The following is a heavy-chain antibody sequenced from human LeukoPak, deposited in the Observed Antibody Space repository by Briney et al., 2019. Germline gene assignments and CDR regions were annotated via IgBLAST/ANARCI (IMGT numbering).Heavy chain of an antibody. CDR1: GYTFTSYD. D-gene: IGHD3-22*01. V-gene: IGHV1-8*01. CDR3: ARRLTYYYDSSGFYFDY. CDR2: MNPNSGNT. J-gene: IGHJ4*02. Sequence: ASVKVSCKASGYTFTSYDINWVRQATGQGLEWMGWMNPNSGNTGYAQKLQGRVTMTRSTSISTAYMELSSLRSEDTAVYYCARRLTYYYDSSGFYFDYWGQGTLVTVSS.